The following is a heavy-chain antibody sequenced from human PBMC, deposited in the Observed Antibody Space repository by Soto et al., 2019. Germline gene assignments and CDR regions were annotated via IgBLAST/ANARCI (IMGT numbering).Heavy chain of an antibody. V-gene: IGHV4-30-2*01. J-gene: IGHJ4*02. CDR1: GGSISSGYS. Sequence: SETLSLPCVVSGGSISSGYSWSWIRQPPGKGLEWIGYMYHSGSTDYNPSLRSRVTISVDRSKNRFSLKLSSVTAADTAVYYCARETTGSYYLDYWGQGTLGTVSS. CDR2: MYHSGST. CDR3: ARETTGSYYLDY. D-gene: IGHD1-26*01.